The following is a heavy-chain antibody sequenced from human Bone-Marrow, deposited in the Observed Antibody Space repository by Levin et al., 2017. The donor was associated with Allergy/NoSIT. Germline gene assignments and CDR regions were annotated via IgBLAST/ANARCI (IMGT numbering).Heavy chain of an antibody. J-gene: IGHJ5*02. CDR1: GGAIGPYY. D-gene: IGHD5-24*01. Sequence: PSETLSLTCTVSGGAIGPYYWNWIRQPPGKGLEWIGSMYYTGTTTYNPALKSRVAISLGTSGDQVSLKLTSATTADTGVYYCARGHTNTVDAWGQGTLVIVSS. V-gene: IGHV4-59*01. CDR3: ARGHTNTVDA. CDR2: MYYTGTT.